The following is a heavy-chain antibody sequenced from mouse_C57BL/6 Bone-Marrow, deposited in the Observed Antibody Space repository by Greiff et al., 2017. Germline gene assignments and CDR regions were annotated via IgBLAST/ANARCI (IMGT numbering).Heavy chain of an antibody. D-gene: IGHD2-4*01. V-gene: IGHV1-76*01. CDR3: ARRYYDYDDAMDY. J-gene: IGHJ4*01. Sequence: VKVVESGAELVRPGASVKLSCKASGYTFTDYYINWVKQRPGQGLEWIARIYPGSGNPYYNEKFKGKATLTAEKSSSTAYMQLSSLTSEDSAVYFCARRYYDYDDAMDYWGQGTSVTVSS. CDR2: IYPGSGNP. CDR1: GYTFTDYY.